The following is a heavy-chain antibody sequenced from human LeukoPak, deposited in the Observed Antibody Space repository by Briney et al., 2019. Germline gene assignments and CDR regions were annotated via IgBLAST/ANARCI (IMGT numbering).Heavy chain of an antibody. V-gene: IGHV4-39*01. CDR3: ARAPSWSGYETD. J-gene: IGHJ4*02. D-gene: IGHD3-3*01. CDR1: RGSISSGSYY. CDR2: IYYSGST. Sequence: PSETLSLTCTVSRGSISSGSYYWSWIRQPAGKGLEWIGSIYYSGSTYYNPSLKSRVTISVDTSKNQFSLKLSSVTAADTAVYYCARAPSWSGYETDWGQRTLVTVSS.